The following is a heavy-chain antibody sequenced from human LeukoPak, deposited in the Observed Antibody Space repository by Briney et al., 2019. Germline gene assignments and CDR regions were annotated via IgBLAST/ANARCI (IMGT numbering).Heavy chain of an antibody. Sequence: SETLSLTCAVYGGSFSGYYWSWIRQPPGKGLEWIGEINHSGSTNYNPSLKSRVTISVDTSKNQFSLKLSSVTAADTAVYYCAGGDIGGYDVWGKGTTVTVSS. J-gene: IGHJ6*04. D-gene: IGHD6-25*01. CDR3: AGGDIGGYDV. CDR2: INHSGST. V-gene: IGHV4-34*01. CDR1: GGSFSGYY.